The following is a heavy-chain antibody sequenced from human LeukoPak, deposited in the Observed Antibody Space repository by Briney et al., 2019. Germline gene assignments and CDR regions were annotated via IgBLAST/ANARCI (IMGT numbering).Heavy chain of an antibody. CDR3: ASIVVVPAAIYY. CDR2: IYTSGST. Sequence: PSETLSLTCTVSGGSISSGSYYWSWIRQPAGKGLEWIGRIYTSGSTNYNPSLKSRVTISVDTSKNQFSLKLSSVTAADTAVYYCASIVVVPAAIYYWGQGTLVTVSS. CDR1: GGSISSGSYY. V-gene: IGHV4-61*02. D-gene: IGHD2-2*02. J-gene: IGHJ4*02.